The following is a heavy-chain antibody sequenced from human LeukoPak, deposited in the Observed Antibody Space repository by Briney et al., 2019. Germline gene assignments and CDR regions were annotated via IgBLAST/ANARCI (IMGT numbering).Heavy chain of an antibody. CDR3: ARAGDILTGYNYGMDV. CDR2: INWNGGST. D-gene: IGHD3-9*01. Sequence: GGSLRLSCAASGFTFSSYAMSWVRQAPGKGLEWVSGINWNGGSTGYADSVKGRFTISRDNAKNSLYLQMNSLRAEDTALYHCARAGDILTGYNYGMDVWGQGTTVTVSS. J-gene: IGHJ6*02. V-gene: IGHV3-20*01. CDR1: GFTFSSYA.